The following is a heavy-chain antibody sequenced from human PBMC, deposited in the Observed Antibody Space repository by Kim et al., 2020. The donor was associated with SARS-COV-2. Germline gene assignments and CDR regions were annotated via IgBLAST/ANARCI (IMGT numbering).Heavy chain of an antibody. CDR2: IDNDGTTT. CDR1: GFSFSEWW. Sequence: GGSLRLSCAASGFSFSEWWMDWVRQAPGKGPEWVARIDNDGTTTLYADSVKVPFTISRDNSKNTLYLHMTGQRADDTGVYYCTRGPFWGQGTLVTVSS. CDR3: TRGPF. V-gene: IGHV3-74*01. J-gene: IGHJ4*02.